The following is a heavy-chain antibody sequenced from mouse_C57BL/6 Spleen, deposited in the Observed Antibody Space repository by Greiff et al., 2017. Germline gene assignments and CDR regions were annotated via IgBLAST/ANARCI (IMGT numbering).Heavy chain of an antibody. D-gene: IGHD2-5*01. J-gene: IGHJ2*01. CDR2: IYPGDGDT. CDR3: ARRDSNYVYFDY. V-gene: IGHV1-80*01. Sequence: VKLLESGAELVKPGASVKISCKASGYAFSSYWMNWVKQRPGKGLEWIGQIYPGDGDTNYNGKFKGKATLTADKSSSTAYMQLSSLTSEDSAVYFCARRDSNYVYFDYWVQGTTLTVSS. CDR1: GYAFSSYW.